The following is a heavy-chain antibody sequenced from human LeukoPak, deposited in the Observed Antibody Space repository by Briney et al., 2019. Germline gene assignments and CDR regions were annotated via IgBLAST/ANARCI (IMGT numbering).Heavy chain of an antibody. CDR2: ISYDGSNK. CDR3: ARPYGGYVDYYFDY. J-gene: IGHJ4*02. V-gene: IGHV3-30-3*01. CDR1: AFIFSGHW. D-gene: IGHD5-12*01. Sequence: GGSLRLSCEGSAFIFSGHWMNWVRQTPGKGLEWVAVISYDGSNKYYADSVKGRFTISRDNSKNTLYLQMNSLRTEDTAVYYCARPYGGYVDYYFDYWGQGTLVTVSS.